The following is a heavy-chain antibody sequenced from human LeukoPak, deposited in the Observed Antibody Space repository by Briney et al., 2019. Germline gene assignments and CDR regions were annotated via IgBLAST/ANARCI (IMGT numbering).Heavy chain of an antibody. Sequence: GGSLRLSCAASGFTFSTYAMSWVRQAAGKGLEWVSGISGSGGSTYYANSAKGRFTISRDNSKNTLYLQMNSLRAEDTSVYYCAKDRDHSGYNPEGFDYWGQGTLVTVSX. CDR1: GFTFSTYA. CDR2: ISGSGGST. J-gene: IGHJ4*02. CDR3: AKDRDHSGYNPEGFDY. V-gene: IGHV3-23*01. D-gene: IGHD3-22*01.